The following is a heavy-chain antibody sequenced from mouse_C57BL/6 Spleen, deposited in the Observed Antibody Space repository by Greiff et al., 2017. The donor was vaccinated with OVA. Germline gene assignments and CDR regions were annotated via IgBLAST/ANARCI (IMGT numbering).Heavy chain of an antibody. D-gene: IGHD2-3*01. CDR3: TRDDGYYVAMDY. CDR1: GFTFSSYA. Sequence: EVQGVESGEGLVKPGGSLKLSCAASGFTFSSYAMSWVRQTPEKRLEWVAYISSGGDYIYYADTVKGRFTISRDNARNTLYLQMSSLKSEDTAMYYCTRDDGYYVAMDYWGQGTSVTVSS. J-gene: IGHJ4*01. V-gene: IGHV5-9-1*02. CDR2: ISSGGDYI.